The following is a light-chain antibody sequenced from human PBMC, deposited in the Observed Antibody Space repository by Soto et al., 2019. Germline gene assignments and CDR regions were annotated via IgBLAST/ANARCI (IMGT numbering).Light chain of an antibody. V-gene: IGLV2-23*03. J-gene: IGLJ1*01. CDR1: SSDFGSYNL. Sequence: QSVLTHPASVVGSPGQSITISCTGTSSDFGSYNLVSWYQQHPGKAPKLMIYEGSKRPSGVSNRSSGSKSGNTASLTISGLQAEDEADYYCCSYAGSSTFFYVLGTGTKVTVL. CDR2: EGS. CDR3: CSYAGSSTFFYV.